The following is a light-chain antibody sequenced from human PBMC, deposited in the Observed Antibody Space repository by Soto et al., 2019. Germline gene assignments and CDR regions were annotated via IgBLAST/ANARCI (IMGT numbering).Light chain of an antibody. Sequence: EIVLTQSPGTLSLSPGERATLSCRASQSVSSSYLAWYQQKPGQAPRLLIYGASSRATGIPDRFSGSGSGTDFHLTISRLEPEDFAGYYWQQYGSSPRTFGQGTKVEIK. CDR1: QSVSSSY. CDR3: QQYGSSPRT. J-gene: IGKJ1*01. CDR2: GAS. V-gene: IGKV3-20*01.